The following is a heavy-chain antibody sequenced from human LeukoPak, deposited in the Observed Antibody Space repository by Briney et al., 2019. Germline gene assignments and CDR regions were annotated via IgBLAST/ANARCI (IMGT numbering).Heavy chain of an antibody. CDR1: GFTFSSYS. V-gene: IGHV3-48*01. CDR2: ITSSSSTI. J-gene: IGHJ6*03. Sequence: GGSLRLSCAVSGFTFSSYSMNWVRQAPGKGLEWVSCITSSSSTIYYADSVKGRFTISRDNAKNSLYLQMNSLRAEDTAVYYCAGDLYYSYYYMDVWGKGTTVTVSS. CDR3: AGDLYYSYYYMDV.